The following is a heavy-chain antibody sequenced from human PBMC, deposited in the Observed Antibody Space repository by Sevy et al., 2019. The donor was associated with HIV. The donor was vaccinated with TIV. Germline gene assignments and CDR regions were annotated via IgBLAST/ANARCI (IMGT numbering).Heavy chain of an antibody. CDR1: GFAFYDYS. Sequence: GSLRLSCAASGFAFYDYSMSWIRQAPGKGLEWVATLSFGCGKINYADSVKGRFTISRDNSKNSFYQQMDNLRVEDTALYYCAREGCTRPHDYWGQGTRVTVSS. D-gene: IGHD2-8*01. CDR2: LSFGCGKI. CDR3: AREGCTRPHDY. V-gene: IGHV3-23*01. J-gene: IGHJ4*02.